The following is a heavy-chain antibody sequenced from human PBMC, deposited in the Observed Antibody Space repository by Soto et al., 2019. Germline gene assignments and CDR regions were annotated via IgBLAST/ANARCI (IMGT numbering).Heavy chain of an antibody. Sequence: SGGSLRLSCAASGFTFSSYSMNWVRQAPGKGLEWVSSISSSSSYIYYTDSVKGRFTISRDNAKNSLYLQMNSLRAEDTAVYYCARVKGIAVAHKHLDYWGQGTLVTVSS. V-gene: IGHV3-21*01. D-gene: IGHD6-19*01. CDR2: ISSSSSYI. CDR3: ARVKGIAVAHKHLDY. CDR1: GFTFSSYS. J-gene: IGHJ4*02.